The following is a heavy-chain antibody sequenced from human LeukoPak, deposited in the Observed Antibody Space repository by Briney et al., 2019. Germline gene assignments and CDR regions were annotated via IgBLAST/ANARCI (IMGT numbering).Heavy chain of an antibody. D-gene: IGHD6-19*01. CDR3: ARTYSGWYFDY. Sequence: ASETLSLTCTVSGGSISSYYWSWIRQPPGKGLEWIGYIYYSGSTNYNPSLKSRVTISVDTSKNQFSLKLSSVTAADTAVYYCARTYSGWYFDYWGQGTLVTVSS. CDR1: GGSISSYY. CDR2: IYYSGST. J-gene: IGHJ4*02. V-gene: IGHV4-59*01.